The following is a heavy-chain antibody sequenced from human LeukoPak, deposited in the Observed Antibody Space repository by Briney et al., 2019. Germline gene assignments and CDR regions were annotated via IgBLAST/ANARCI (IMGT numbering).Heavy chain of an antibody. CDR1: GGSISSSSHY. J-gene: IGHJ6*02. CDR2: INHSGST. D-gene: IGHD4/OR15-4a*01. V-gene: IGHV4-39*07. CDR3: ARGANFYYYGMDV. Sequence: SETLSLTCTVSGGSISSSSHYWGWIRQPPGKGLEWIGEINHSGSTNYNPSLKSRVTISVDTSKNQFSLKLSSVTAADTAVYYCARGANFYYYGMDVWGQGTTVTVSS.